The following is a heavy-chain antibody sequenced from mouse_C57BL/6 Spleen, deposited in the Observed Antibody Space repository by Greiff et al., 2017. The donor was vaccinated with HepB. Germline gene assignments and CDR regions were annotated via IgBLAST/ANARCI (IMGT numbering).Heavy chain of an antibody. Sequence: EVQGVESGGDLVKPGGSLKLSCAASGFTFSSYGMSWVRQTPDKRLEWVATISSGGSYTYYPDSVKGRFTISRDNAKNTLYLQMSSLKSEDTAMYYCARLYYDYDGTLYYFDYWGQGTTLTVSS. CDR1: GFTFSSYG. V-gene: IGHV5-6*01. D-gene: IGHD2-4*01. J-gene: IGHJ2*01. CDR3: ARLYYDYDGTLYYFDY. CDR2: ISSGGSYT.